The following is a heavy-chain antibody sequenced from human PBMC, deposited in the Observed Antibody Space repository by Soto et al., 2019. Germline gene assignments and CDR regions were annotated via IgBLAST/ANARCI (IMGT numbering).Heavy chain of an antibody. Sequence: EVQLLESGGGLVQPGGSLRLSCAASGFTFSNYAMSWVRQAPGKGLEWVSAISGSGGSTYYADSVKGRFTISRDNSKNTLYLQMNSLRAEDTAVYYCAKGGSRSWSYFDYWGQGTLVTVSS. CDR3: AKGGSRSWSYFDY. D-gene: IGHD6-13*01. CDR1: GFTFSNYA. J-gene: IGHJ4*02. V-gene: IGHV3-23*01. CDR2: ISGSGGST.